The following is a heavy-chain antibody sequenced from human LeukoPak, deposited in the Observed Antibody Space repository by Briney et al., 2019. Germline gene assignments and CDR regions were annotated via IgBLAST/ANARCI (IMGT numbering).Heavy chain of an antibody. CDR3: ARVASSGYYYYYYMDV. Sequence: SETLSLTCTVSGGSISSSSYYWGWIRQPPGKGLEWIGSIYYSGSTNYNPSLKSRVTISVDTSKNQFSLKLSSVTAADTAVYYCARVASSGYYYYYYMDVWGKGTTVTVSS. D-gene: IGHD3-22*01. CDR2: IYYSGST. CDR1: GGSISSSSYY. V-gene: IGHV4-39*07. J-gene: IGHJ6*03.